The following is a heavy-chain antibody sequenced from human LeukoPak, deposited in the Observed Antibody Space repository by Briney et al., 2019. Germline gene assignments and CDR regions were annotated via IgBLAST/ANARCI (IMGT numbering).Heavy chain of an antibody. Sequence: GGSLRLSCAASGFTFSIYAMSWVRQAPGKGLEWVSGISVSGGSTYYADSVKGRFTISRDNSKNTLYLQMNSLRAEDTAVYYCAIVGSGWYFDYWGQGTLVTVSS. D-gene: IGHD6-19*01. CDR3: AIVGSGWYFDY. CDR1: GFTFSIYA. J-gene: IGHJ4*02. CDR2: ISVSGGST. V-gene: IGHV3-23*01.